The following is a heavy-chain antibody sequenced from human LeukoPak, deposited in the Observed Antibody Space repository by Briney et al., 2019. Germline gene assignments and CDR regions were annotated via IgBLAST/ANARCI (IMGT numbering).Heavy chain of an antibody. J-gene: IGHJ4*02. CDR3: ARLRSPSGDSSGYGLDY. Sequence: SETLSLTCTVSGGSISSYYWSWIRQPPGKGLEWIGYIYYSGSTNYNPSLKSRVTISVDTSKNQFSLKLSSVTAADTAVYYCARLRSPSGDSSGYGLDYWGQGTLVTVSS. D-gene: IGHD3-22*01. CDR1: GGSISSYY. V-gene: IGHV4-59*08. CDR2: IYYSGST.